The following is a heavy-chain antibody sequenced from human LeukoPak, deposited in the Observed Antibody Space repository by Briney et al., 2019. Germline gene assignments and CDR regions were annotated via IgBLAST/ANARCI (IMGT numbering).Heavy chain of an antibody. V-gene: IGHV3-23*01. CDR1: GFTFSTYA. CDR2: ISGSGSNT. Sequence: GASLRLSCVASGFTFSTYAMTWVRQAPGKGLEWVSGISGSGSNTHYADSVKGRFTISRDNSNNTLYLQMNSLRGEDTAVYYCAKRGHERAVAGPLNWFDPWGQGILVTVSS. J-gene: IGHJ5*02. CDR3: AKRGHERAVAGPLNWFDP. D-gene: IGHD6-13*01.